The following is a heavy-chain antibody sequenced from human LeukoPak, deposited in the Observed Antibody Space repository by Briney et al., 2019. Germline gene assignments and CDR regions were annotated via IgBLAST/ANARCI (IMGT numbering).Heavy chain of an antibody. V-gene: IGHV3-23*01. CDR1: GFTFSNYA. D-gene: IGHD6-13*01. CDR3: AKGISWRWNDAFDI. CDR2: ISGSGDST. Sequence: PGGSLRLSCAASGFTFSNYAMSWVRQAPGKGLEWVSTISGSGDSTYYADSVKGRFTISRDNAKNTLDLQMNSLRAEDTAVYYCAKGISWRWNDAFDIWGQGTMVTASS. J-gene: IGHJ3*02.